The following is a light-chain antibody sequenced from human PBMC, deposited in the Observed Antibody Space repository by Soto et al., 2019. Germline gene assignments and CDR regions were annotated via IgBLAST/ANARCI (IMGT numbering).Light chain of an antibody. CDR1: QSMNSW. CDR2: DAS. V-gene: IGKV1-5*01. Sequence: DIQLTQSPSTLSASVGDRVTITCRASQSMNSWLAWYQQKPGEAPKVLIYDASSLESGVPSRFSGSGSVTEFTLTIGSLQPEDFATSYCLRYNAFSQTFGQGTKVEI. J-gene: IGKJ1*01. CDR3: LRYNAFSQT.